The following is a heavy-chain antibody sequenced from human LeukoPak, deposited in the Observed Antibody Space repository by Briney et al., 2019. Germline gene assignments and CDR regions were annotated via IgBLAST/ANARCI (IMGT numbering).Heavy chain of an antibody. J-gene: IGHJ4*02. CDR2: IKSKTAGGTT. D-gene: IGHD2-21*01. V-gene: IGHV3-15*01. Sequence: GGSLRLSCAGSGFTFSNAWMSWVRQAPGKGLEWVGRIKSKTAGGTTDYTAPVKGRFTISRDDSESTLYLQMNSLKTEDTALYFCTTEVNYWGQGTLVTVSS. CDR3: TTEVNY. CDR1: GFTFSNAW.